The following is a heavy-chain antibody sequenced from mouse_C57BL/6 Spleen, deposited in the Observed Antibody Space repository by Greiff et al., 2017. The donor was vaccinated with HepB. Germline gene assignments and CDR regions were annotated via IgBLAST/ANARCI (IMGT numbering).Heavy chain of an antibody. V-gene: IGHV1-55*01. CDR1: GYTFTSYW. D-gene: IGHD1-1*01. Sequence: QVQLKQPGAELVKPGASVKMSCKASGYTFTSYWITWVKQRPGQGLEWIGDIYPGSGSTNYNEKFKSKATLTVDTSSSTAYMQLSSLTSEDSAVYYCARGGFTTVVGYFDYWGQGTTLTVSS. CDR2: IYPGSGST. J-gene: IGHJ2*01. CDR3: ARGGFTTVVGYFDY.